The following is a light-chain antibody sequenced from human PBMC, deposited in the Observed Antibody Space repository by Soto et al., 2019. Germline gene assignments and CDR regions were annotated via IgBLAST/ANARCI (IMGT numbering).Light chain of an antibody. CDR2: EVN. CDR1: SSDVGGYNY. V-gene: IGLV2-8*01. J-gene: IGLJ1*01. Sequence: QSVLTQPPSASGSPGQSVTIFCTGTSSDVGGYNYVSWYQQHPGKVPKLMIYEVNKRPSGVPDRFSGSKSGNTASLTVSGLQAEYEADYYCTSYAGGNNVFGTGTKLTVL. CDR3: TSYAGGNNV.